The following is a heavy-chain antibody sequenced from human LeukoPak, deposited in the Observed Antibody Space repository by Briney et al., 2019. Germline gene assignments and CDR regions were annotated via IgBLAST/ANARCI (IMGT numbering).Heavy chain of an antibody. V-gene: IGHV3-64D*06. CDR2: ISPDGGNT. J-gene: IGHJ4*02. CDR1: GFTFSSYA. Sequence: GGSLRLSCSASGFTFSSYAMHWVRQAPGKGLEYVSAISPDGGNTYYADSVKGRFSISRDNSKNALYLQMSSLRPEDTAVYYCVPKGTEGYWGQGTLVTVSS. CDR3: VPKGTEGY.